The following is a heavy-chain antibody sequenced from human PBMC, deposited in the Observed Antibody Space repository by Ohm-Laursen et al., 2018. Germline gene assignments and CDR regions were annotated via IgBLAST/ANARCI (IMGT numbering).Heavy chain of an antibody. CDR3: SADPPQLLFNYFDY. J-gene: IGHJ4*02. CDR2: IKSNSYGGTT. V-gene: IGHV3-15*01. D-gene: IGHD2-2*01. Sequence: SLRLSCAASGFTFSSYSMNWVRQAPGKGLEWVGRIKSNSYGGTTDYAVAVKGRVIISRDDSKNTLYLQMNSLKTGDTAVYYCSADPPQLLFNYFDYWGQGTLVTVSP. CDR1: GFTFSSYS.